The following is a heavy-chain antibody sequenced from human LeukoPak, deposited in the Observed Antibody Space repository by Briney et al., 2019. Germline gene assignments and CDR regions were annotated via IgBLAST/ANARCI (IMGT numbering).Heavy chain of an antibody. V-gene: IGHV4-31*03. D-gene: IGHD6-13*01. CDR3: ASSSSWLNYFDY. Sequence: SETLSLTCTVSGGSISSGGHYWSWIRQHPGKGLEWIGYIYYSGSTYYNPSLKSRATISVDTSKNQFSLKLSSVTAADTAVYYCASSSSWLNYFDYWGQGTLVTVSS. CDR1: GGSISSGGHY. CDR2: IYYSGST. J-gene: IGHJ4*02.